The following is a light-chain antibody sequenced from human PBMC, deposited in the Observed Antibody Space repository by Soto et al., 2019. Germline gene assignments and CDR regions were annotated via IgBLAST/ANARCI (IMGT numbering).Light chain of an antibody. J-gene: IGKJ1*01. V-gene: IGKV1-39*01. Sequence: DIQMTQSPSSLSASVGDRVTITCRASQSISNYLNWYQQKPGKAPNVLIYAASSLRSGVPSRFSGSGSGTDITLIITSLQPEDFATYYCQQSYSAPRTFGQGTKVEIK. CDR1: QSISNY. CDR3: QQSYSAPRT. CDR2: AAS.